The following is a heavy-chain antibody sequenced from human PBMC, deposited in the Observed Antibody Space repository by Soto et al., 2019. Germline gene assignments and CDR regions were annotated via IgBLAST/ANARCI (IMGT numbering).Heavy chain of an antibody. D-gene: IGHD3-10*01. V-gene: IGHV4-31*03. Sequence: TLSLTCSVSGGSISSGGYYWSWIRQHPGKGXEWXXYXXXXXSXXXNPSLKSRVTISVKTSKNQFSLKLSSVTAADTAVYYCARGRTYYAPWGQGTLVTVSS. CDR2: XXXXXSX. J-gene: IGHJ5*02. CDR3: ARGRTYYAP. CDR1: GGSISSGGYY.